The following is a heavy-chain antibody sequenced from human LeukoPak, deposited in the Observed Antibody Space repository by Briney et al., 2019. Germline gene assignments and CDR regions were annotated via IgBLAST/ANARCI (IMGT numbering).Heavy chain of an antibody. CDR3: ARESMVSPASYYFDY. CDR1: GGSFSGYY. J-gene: IGHJ4*02. D-gene: IGHD2-8*01. CDR2: INHSGST. Sequence: SETLSLTCAVYGGSFSGYYGSWIRQPPGKGLEWIGEINHSGSTNYNPSLKSRVTISVDTSKNQFSLKLSSVTAADTAVYYCARESMVSPASYYFDYWGQGTLVTVSS. V-gene: IGHV4-34*01.